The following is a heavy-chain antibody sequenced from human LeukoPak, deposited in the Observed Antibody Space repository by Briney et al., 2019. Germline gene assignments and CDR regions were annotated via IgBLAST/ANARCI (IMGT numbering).Heavy chain of an antibody. CDR3: ARDVGGWSDY. D-gene: IGHD6-19*01. V-gene: IGHV3-64*01. J-gene: IGHJ4*02. Sequence: GGSLRLSCAASGFTFSSYAMHWVRQAPGKGLEYVSAISSNGGSTYYANSVKGRFTISRDNSKNTLYLQMNSLRAEDTAVYYCARDVGGWSDYWGQGTLVTVSS. CDR2: ISSNGGST. CDR1: GFTFSSYA.